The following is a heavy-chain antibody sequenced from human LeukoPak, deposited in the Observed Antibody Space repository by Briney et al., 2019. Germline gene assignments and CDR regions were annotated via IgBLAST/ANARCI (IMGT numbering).Heavy chain of an antibody. Sequence: SETLSLTCTVSGGSISSYYWSWIRQPPGKGLEWIGYIYYSGSTNYNPSLKSRVTISVDTSKNQFSLKLSSMTAADTAVYYCARDTSGWYSKYYYYMDVWGKGTTVTVSS. CDR3: ARDTSGWYSKYYYYMDV. CDR2: IYYSGST. V-gene: IGHV4-59*01. D-gene: IGHD6-19*01. J-gene: IGHJ6*03. CDR1: GGSISSYY.